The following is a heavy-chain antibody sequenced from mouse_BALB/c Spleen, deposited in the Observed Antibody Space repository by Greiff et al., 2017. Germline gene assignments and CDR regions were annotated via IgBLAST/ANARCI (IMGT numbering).Heavy chain of an antibody. J-gene: IGHJ4*01. CDR2: IYPGGGYT. CDR3: ARTPNFYGSRRYAMDY. CDR1: GYTFTNYW. V-gene: IGHV1-63*02. D-gene: IGHD1-1*01. Sequence: VQLQQSGAELVRPWTSVKISCKASGYTFTNYWLGWVKQRPGHGLEWIGDIYPGGGYTNYNEKFKGKATLTADTSSSTAYMQLSSLTSEDSAVYFCARTPNFYGSRRYAMDYWGQGTSVTVSS.